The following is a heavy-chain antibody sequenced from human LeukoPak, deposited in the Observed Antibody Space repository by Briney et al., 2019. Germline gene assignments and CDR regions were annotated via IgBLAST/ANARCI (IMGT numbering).Heavy chain of an antibody. CDR1: GFTFSSYW. V-gene: IGHV3-7*03. J-gene: IGHJ4*02. D-gene: IGHD6-13*01. Sequence: GGSLRLSCAASGFTFSSYWMSWVRQAPGKGLEWVANIKQDGSEKYYVDSVKGRFTISRDNAKNSLYLQMNSLRAEDTAVYYCATNPSGIAAAGSQGYWGQGTLVTVSS. CDR2: IKQDGSEK. CDR3: ATNPSGIAAAGSQGY.